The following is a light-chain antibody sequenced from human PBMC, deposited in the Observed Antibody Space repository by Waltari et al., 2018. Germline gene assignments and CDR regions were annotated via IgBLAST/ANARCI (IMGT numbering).Light chain of an antibody. CDR3: QTGGHGTWV. CDR1: SGHATNI. J-gene: IGLJ3*02. Sequence: QLVLTQSPSASASLGASAKLTCTLSSGHATNIIAWLQQKPEKGPRYLMKVNSEGSHNKGVEIPDRFSGSSSGAERYLTISSLQSEDEADYYCQTGGHGTWVFGGGTRLTVL. V-gene: IGLV4-69*01. CDR2: VNSEGSH.